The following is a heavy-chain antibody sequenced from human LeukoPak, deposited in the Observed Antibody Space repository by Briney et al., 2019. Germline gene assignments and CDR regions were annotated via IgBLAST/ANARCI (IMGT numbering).Heavy chain of an antibody. J-gene: IGHJ6*02. D-gene: IGHD1-26*01. V-gene: IGHV3-21*01. CDR1: GFSFSTYR. CDR3: ARDSQVGATTAVYDYYYYGMDV. Sequence: KTGGSLRLSCGASGFSFSTYRMTWVRQARGQGVEWVSCISSSSSYRAYVDSVKGRFTVSRNNAKNTLYLQMNSLSAEDTAVYYCARDSQVGATTAVYDYYYYGMDVWGQGTTVTVSS. CDR2: ISSSSSYR.